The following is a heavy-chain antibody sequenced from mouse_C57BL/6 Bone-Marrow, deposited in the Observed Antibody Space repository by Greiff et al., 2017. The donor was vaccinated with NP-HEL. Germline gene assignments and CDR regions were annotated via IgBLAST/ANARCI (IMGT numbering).Heavy chain of an antibody. CDR2: INPSSGYT. V-gene: IGHV1-4*01. J-gene: IGHJ2*01. CDR3: VKRGPPFDY. Sequence: QVQLQQSGAELARPGASVTMSCKASGYTFTSYTMHWVKQRPGQGLEWIGYINPSSGYTKYNQKFKDKATLTADKSSSTAYMQLSSLTSEDSAVYYCVKRGPPFDYWGQGTTLTVSS. CDR1: GYTFTSYT.